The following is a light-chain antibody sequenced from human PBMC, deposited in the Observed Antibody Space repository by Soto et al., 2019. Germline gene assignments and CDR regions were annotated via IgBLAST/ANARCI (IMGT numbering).Light chain of an antibody. J-gene: IGKJ1*01. CDR3: QQYHSYWT. CDR1: QSISSW. CDR2: DAS. Sequence: DIQMTQSPSTLSASVGDRVTITCRASQSISSWLAWYQQKPGKAPKLLIYDASSLESGVPSRFSGSGSGTEFTITISSLQTDDFSTYYCQQYHSYWTFGQGTKVDIK. V-gene: IGKV1-5*01.